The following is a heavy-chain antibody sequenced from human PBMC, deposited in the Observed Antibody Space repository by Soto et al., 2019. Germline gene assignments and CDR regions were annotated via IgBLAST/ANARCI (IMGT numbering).Heavy chain of an antibody. CDR3: ARDQVAKWAPGSAMVNYYYGMDA. V-gene: IGHV1-18*04. Sequence: QVQLVQSGAEVKKPGASVKVSCKASSYTFTSYGISWVRQAPGQGLEWMGWISVDDGDTNYAQNFQGRVTMSTDTSTSTAYMEMRSLRSDDTAVYYCARDQVAKWAPGSAMVNYYYGMDAWGQGTTVTVSS. J-gene: IGHJ6*02. CDR2: ISVDDGDT. CDR1: SYTFTSYG. D-gene: IGHD5-18*01.